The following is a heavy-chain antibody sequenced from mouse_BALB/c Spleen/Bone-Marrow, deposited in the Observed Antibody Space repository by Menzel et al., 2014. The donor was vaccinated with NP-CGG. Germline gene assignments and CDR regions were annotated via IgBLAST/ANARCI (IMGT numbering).Heavy chain of an antibody. Sequence: VTLKESGAELVKPGASVKLSCTASGFNIKNTYIHWVKQRPEQGLEWIGRIDPANVNTKYDPKFQGKATITADTSSNTAYLQLSSLTSEDTAVYYCATYYYGSSLFAYWGQGTLVTVSA. CDR1: GFNIKNTY. J-gene: IGHJ3*01. V-gene: IGHV14-3*02. CDR2: IDPANVNT. CDR3: ATYYYGSSLFAY. D-gene: IGHD1-1*01.